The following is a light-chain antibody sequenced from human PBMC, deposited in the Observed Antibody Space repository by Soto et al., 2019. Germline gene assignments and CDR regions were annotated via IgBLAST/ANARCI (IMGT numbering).Light chain of an antibody. Sequence: EMMLTQSPGTLSLSPGDRATLSCRAIQRVRSGYVAWYQQKPCPAPRLLFYGASSRATGIPARFSGSGSGTDFTLTISRLEPEDFEVYYCQQYGESPLFGPGTKVDIK. J-gene: IGKJ3*01. CDR3: QQYGESPL. CDR1: QRVRSGY. V-gene: IGKV3-20*01. CDR2: GAS.